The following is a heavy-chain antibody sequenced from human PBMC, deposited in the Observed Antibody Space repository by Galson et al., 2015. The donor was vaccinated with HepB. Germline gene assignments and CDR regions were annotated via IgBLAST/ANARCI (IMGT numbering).Heavy chain of an antibody. CDR1: GFTFSSYG. D-gene: IGHD3-22*01. CDR3: AKDNGDYYDSSGYYPRGADYMDV. Sequence: SLRLSCAASGFTFSSYGMHWVRQAPGKGLEWVAVISYDGSNKYYADSVKGRFTISRDNSKNTLYLQMNSLRAEDTAVYYCAKDNGDYYDSSGYYPRGADYMDVWGKGTTVTVSS. J-gene: IGHJ6*03. CDR2: ISYDGSNK. V-gene: IGHV3-30*18.